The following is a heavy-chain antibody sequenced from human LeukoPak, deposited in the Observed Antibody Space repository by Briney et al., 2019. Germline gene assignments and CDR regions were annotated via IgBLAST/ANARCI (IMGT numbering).Heavy chain of an antibody. CDR1: GGSFNGYY. V-gene: IGHV4-34*01. CDR3: ARVPLWDYVWGSYRRIREDYFDY. Sequence: SETLSLTCAVYGGSFNGYYWSWIRQPPGKGLEWIGEINHSGSTNYNPSLKSRVTISVDTSKNQFSLKLSSVTAADTAVYYCARVPLWDYVWGSYRRIREDYFDYWGQGTLVTVSS. D-gene: IGHD3-16*02. CDR2: INHSGST. J-gene: IGHJ4*02.